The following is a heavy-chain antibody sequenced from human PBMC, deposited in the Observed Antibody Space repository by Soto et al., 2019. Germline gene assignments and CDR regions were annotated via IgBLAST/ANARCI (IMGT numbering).Heavy chain of an antibody. V-gene: IGHV1-2*04. D-gene: IGHD6-13*01. CDR1: GYTFTGYY. J-gene: IGHJ3*02. CDR3: ARARIAAAGPYDAFDI. Sequence: ASVKVSCKASGYTFTGYYMHGVRQAPGQGLEWMGWINPSSGGTNYAQKFQGWVTMTRDTSISTAYMELSRLRSDDTAVYYCARARIAAAGPYDAFDIWGQGTMVTVSS. CDR2: INPSSGGT.